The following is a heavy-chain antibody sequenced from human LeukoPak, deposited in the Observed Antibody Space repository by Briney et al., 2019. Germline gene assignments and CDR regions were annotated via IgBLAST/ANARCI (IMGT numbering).Heavy chain of an antibody. CDR1: EFTFSSYV. CDR3: AKDLGGSWYGGFDY. CDR2: ISHDGDNQ. D-gene: IGHD6-13*01. Sequence: GRSLRLSCAASEFTFSSYVMHWVRQAPGKGLEWVAIISHDGDNQFYADSVKGRFSISRDNSKNTLYLQMSSLRAEDTAVYYCAKDLGGSWYGGFDYWGQGTLATVSS. J-gene: IGHJ4*02. V-gene: IGHV3-30*18.